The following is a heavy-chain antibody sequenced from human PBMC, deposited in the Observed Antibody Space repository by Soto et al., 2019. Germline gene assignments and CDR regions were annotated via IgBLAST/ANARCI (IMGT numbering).Heavy chain of an antibody. V-gene: IGHV3-23*01. CDR3: AKDWGYSYGDAFDI. Sequence: GGSLRLSCAASGFTFSSYAMSWVRQAPGKGLEWVSSISGSGGSTYYADSVKGRFTLARDNSKNTLYLQMNSLIAEDTAVYYGAKDWGYSYGDAFDIWGQGTMVTVSS. J-gene: IGHJ3*02. D-gene: IGHD5-18*01. CDR2: ISGSGGST. CDR1: GFTFSSYA.